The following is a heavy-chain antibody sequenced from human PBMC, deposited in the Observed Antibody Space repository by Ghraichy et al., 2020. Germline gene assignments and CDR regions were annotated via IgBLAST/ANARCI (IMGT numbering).Heavy chain of an antibody. CDR1: GGSISSYY. V-gene: IGHV4-59*01. Sequence: SETLSLTCTVSGGSISSYYWSWIRQPPGKGLEWIGYIYYSGSTNYNPSLKSRVTISVDTSKNQFSLKLSSVTAADTAVYYCARAGFYDFWGGYYHNGMDVWGQGTTVTVSS. J-gene: IGHJ6*02. CDR3: ARAGFYDFWGGYYHNGMDV. CDR2: IYYSGST. D-gene: IGHD3-3*01.